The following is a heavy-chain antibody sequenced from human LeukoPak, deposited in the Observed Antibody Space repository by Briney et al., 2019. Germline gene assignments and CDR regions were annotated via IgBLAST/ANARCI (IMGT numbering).Heavy chain of an antibody. CDR3: AKDAYDSSGYRFDY. CDR2: TSYDESNK. Sequence: GGSLRLSCVFSGFTFSNYWMNWVRQAPGKGLDWVAVTSYDESNKYYADSVKGRFTISRDNSKNTLYLQMNSLRAEDTAVYYCAKDAYDSSGYRFDYWGQGTLVTVSS. D-gene: IGHD3-22*01. CDR1: GFTFSNYW. J-gene: IGHJ4*02. V-gene: IGHV3-30*18.